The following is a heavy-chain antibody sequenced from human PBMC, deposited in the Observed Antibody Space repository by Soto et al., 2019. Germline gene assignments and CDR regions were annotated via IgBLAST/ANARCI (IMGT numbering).Heavy chain of an antibody. CDR2: IRYDGSNI. CDR3: AIVGVSTRRFFGYFDF. J-gene: IGHJ1*01. CDR1: QTIFRGFG. V-gene: IGHV3-30*02. Sequence: GGSLRLSCAASQTIFRGFGMHWVRQAPGKGLEWLAIIRYDGSNIYYADSVKGRFTISRDYSQNTLYLQMDSLRVEDTAMYYCAIVGVSTRRFFGYFDFWGQGVLGTVSS. D-gene: IGHD3-16*01.